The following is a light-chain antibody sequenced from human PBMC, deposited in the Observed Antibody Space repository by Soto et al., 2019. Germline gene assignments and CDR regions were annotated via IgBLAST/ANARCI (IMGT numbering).Light chain of an antibody. CDR1: QSLVFSDGNTY. J-gene: IGKJ2*01. Sequence: DVVMTQSPLSLPVTLGQPASISCRSSQSLVFSDGNTYLSWIHQRPGQSPRRLIYKVSNRVSGVQEGWSGSGSGPDFRLNISRLEAEDVGVYYCIQTTHWPPYTFGQGAKLEI. V-gene: IGKV2-30*01. CDR2: KVS. CDR3: IQTTHWPPYT.